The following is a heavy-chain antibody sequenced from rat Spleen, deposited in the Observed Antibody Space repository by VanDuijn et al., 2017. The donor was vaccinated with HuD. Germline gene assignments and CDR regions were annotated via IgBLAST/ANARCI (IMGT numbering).Heavy chain of an antibody. V-gene: IGHV5-7*01. CDR2: ISYDGTAT. D-gene: IGHD1-7*01. J-gene: IGHJ2*01. CDR1: GLSFSNYD. CDR3: ARWVGYFDY. Sequence: EVQLVESGGGLVRPGRSLKLSCAASGLSFSNYDMAWVRQAPTKGLEWVASISYDGTATYYRDSVKGRFTISRDNAKNTLYLQLNSLKSEDTAIYYCARWVGYFDYWGQGVMVTVSS.